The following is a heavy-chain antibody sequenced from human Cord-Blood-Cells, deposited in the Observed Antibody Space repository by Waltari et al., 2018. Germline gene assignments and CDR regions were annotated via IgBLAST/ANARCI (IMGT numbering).Heavy chain of an antibody. CDR2: TVHKAKWYN. J-gene: IGHJ2*01. V-gene: IGHV6-1*01. D-gene: IGHD3-16*01. CDR1: GDSVSSNSAA. CDR3: ARTYTGQDWYFDL. Sequence: QVQLQQSGPGLVKPSQTLSLTCAISGDSVSSNSAAWNWIRQSPSRGLEWLGRTVHKAKWYNDYAVSVKRRITINPDTSKNQFSLQLNSVTPEDTAVYYCARTYTGQDWYFDLWGRGTLVTVSS.